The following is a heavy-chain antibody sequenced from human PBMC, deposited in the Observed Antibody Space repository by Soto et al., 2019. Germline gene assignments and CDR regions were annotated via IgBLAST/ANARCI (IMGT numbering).Heavy chain of an antibody. CDR3: ATDFHSSGWYGDAFDI. Sequence: LRLSCAASGFTFSSYALSWVRKAPGRGLEGPSAISESGGSTNYADSVKSQSTISKDNSKNTMYLQINSLRAEDTAVYYCATDFHSSGWYGDAFDIWGQGTMVTVSS. D-gene: IGHD6-19*01. CDR1: GFTFSSYA. J-gene: IGHJ3*02. V-gene: IGHV3-23*01. CDR2: ISESGGST.